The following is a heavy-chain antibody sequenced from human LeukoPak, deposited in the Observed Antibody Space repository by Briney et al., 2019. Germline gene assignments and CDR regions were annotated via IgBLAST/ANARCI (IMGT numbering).Heavy chain of an antibody. CDR2: IKEDGSKK. D-gene: IGHD5-18*01. CDR1: GFTFSYYW. Sequence: GGSLRLSCAASGFTFSYYWMSWVRQAPGKGLEWVANIKEDGSKKYYVGSVKGRFTISRDNAQNSVYLQMNSLRAEDSAVYYCARDRYGYSYRGLWGQGALVTVSS. V-gene: IGHV3-7*01. J-gene: IGHJ4*02. CDR3: ARDRYGYSYRGL.